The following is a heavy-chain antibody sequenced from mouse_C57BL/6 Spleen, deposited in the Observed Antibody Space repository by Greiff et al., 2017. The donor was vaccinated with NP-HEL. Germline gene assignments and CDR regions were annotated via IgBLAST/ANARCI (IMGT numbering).Heavy chain of an antibody. CDR3: GRGTYYDYAWFAY. CDR2: IDPNSGGT. CDR1: GYTFTSYW. D-gene: IGHD2-4*01. Sequence: VQLQQPGAELVKPGASVKLSCKASGYTFTSYWMHWVKQRPGRGLEWIGRIDPNSGGTKYNEKFKSKATLTVDQPSSTAYMQLSSLTYDDSAVYYWGRGTYYDYAWFAYWGQGTLVTVSA. J-gene: IGHJ3*01. V-gene: IGHV1-72*01.